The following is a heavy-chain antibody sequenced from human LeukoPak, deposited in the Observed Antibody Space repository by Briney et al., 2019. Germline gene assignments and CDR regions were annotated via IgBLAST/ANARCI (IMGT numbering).Heavy chain of an antibody. Sequence: GGSLRLSCAASGFTFDDYGMSWVRQAPGKGLEWVSAINWNGGRTVYADSVKGRFTISRDNAKNSLCMQMYSLRATDTRFYYFARAPYSSSWNGALVCWGQGTLVTVSS. CDR1: GFTFDDYG. J-gene: IGHJ4*01. CDR3: ARAPYSSSWNGALVC. D-gene: IGHD6-13*01. V-gene: IGHV3-20*04. CDR2: INWNGGRT.